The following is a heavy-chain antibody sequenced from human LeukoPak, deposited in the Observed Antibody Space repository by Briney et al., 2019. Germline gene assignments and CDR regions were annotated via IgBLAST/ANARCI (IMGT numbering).Heavy chain of an antibody. CDR2: IYPGDSDT. CDR3: ARLTATVAPFRY. J-gene: IGHJ4*02. CDR1: GYRFASYW. V-gene: IGHV5-51*01. Sequence: GESLKISCKGSGYRFASYWIGWVRRMPGKGLEWMGIIYPGDSDTRYSPSFQGQVTISADKSISTAYLQWSSLKASDTAMYYCARLTATVAPFRYWGQGTLVTVSS. D-gene: IGHD4-23*01.